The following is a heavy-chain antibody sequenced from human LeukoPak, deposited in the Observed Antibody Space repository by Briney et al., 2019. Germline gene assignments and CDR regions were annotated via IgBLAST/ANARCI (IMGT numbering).Heavy chain of an antibody. CDR3: ARLIGHYYYYYMDV. CDR2: IYTSGST. CDR1: GGSISSGSYY. V-gene: IGHV4-61*02. D-gene: IGHD3-22*01. Sequence: SETLPLTCTVSGGSISSGSYYWSWIRQPAGKGLEWIGRIYTSGSTNYNPSLKSRVTISVDTSKNQFSLKLSSVTAADTAVYYCARLIGHYYYYYMDVWGKGTTVTVSS. J-gene: IGHJ6*03.